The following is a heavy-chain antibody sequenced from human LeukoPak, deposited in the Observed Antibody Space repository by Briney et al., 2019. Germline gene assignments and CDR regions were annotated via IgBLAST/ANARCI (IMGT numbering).Heavy chain of an antibody. V-gene: IGHV3-53*01. CDR1: GFTLRTFT. CDR2: IYSGGNT. CDR3: ARGTVTAPDY. D-gene: IGHD2-21*02. Sequence: GGSLRLSCAASGFTLRTFTMTWARKAPGKGLEWVSIIYSGGNTYYADSVKGRFTISRDNSKNTLYLQMNRLRPEDTAVYYCARGTVTAPDYWGQGTLVTVSS. J-gene: IGHJ4*02.